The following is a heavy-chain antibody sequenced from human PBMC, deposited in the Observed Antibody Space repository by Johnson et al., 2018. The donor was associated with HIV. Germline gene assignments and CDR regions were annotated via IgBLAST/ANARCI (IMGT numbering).Heavy chain of an antibody. CDR1: GFTFSSYG. CDR2: IYSGGST. V-gene: IGHV3-NL1*01. Sequence: MQLVESGGGVVQPGRSLRLSCAVSGFTFSSYGMHWVRRAPGKGLEWVAVIYSGGSTYYADSVKGRFTISRDNAKNSLYLQMNSLRAEDTAVYYCAKDPPLATVVTPALWGQGTMVTVSS. J-gene: IGHJ3*01. CDR3: AKDPPLATVVTPAL. D-gene: IGHD4-23*01.